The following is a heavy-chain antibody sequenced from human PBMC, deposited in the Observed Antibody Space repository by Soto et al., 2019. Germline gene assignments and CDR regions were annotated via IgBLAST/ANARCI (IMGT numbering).Heavy chain of an antibody. CDR3: AKAFIAAAPGAIEGGGWDS. V-gene: IGHV3-23*01. J-gene: IGHJ4*02. Sequence: EVHLLESGGGLVQPGGSLRLSCAASGFRFHNYALSWVRQAPGKGLEWVSIINGDGGATYYADSVKGRFTISRDNSKNTLDLKLGSLRVEDTAVYYGAKAFIAAAPGAIEGGGWDSWGQGTLVTVST. CDR1: GFRFHNYA. CDR2: INGDGGAT. D-gene: IGHD6-13*01.